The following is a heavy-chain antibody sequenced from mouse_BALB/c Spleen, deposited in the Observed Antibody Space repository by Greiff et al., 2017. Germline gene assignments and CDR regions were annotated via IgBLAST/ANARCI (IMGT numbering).Heavy chain of an antibody. CDR1: GFSLTSYG. CDR3: ARNWDY. Sequence: VQLMESGPGLVQPAQTLSISCTASGFSLTSYGVHWVRQSPGKGLEWLGVIWSGGSTDYNAAFISRLSISKDNSKSHVFLKMNSLQANDTAIYYWARNWDYWGQGTTLTVSS. J-gene: IGHJ2*01. CDR2: IWSGGST. V-gene: IGHV2-2*02.